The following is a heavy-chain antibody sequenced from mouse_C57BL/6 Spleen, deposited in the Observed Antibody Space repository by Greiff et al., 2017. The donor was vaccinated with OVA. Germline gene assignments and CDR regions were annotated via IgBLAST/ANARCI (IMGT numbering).Heavy chain of an antibody. CDR3: ARDITTVVATRAMDY. J-gene: IGHJ4*01. V-gene: IGHV1-58*01. CDR2: IYIGNGYT. D-gene: IGHD1-1*01. CDR1: GYTFTSYG. Sequence: VHVKQSGAELVRPGSSVKMSCKTSGYTFTSYGINWVKQRPGQGLEWIGYIYIGNGYTEYNEKFKGKATLTSDTSSSTAYMQLSSLTSEDSAIYFCARDITTVVATRAMDYWGQGTSVTVSS.